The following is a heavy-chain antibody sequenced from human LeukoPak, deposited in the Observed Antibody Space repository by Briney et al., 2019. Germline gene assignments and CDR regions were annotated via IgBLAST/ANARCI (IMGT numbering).Heavy chain of an antibody. CDR2: IYYSGST. V-gene: IGHV4-39*07. J-gene: IGHJ4*02. CDR3: ARKRVSVGATFVDY. D-gene: IGHD1-26*01. CDR1: GGSISSSSYY. Sequence: PSETLSLTCTVSGGSISSSSYYWGWIRQPPGKGLEWIGSIYYSGSTYYNPSLKSRVTISVDTSKNQFSLKLSSVTAADTAVYYCARKRVSVGATFVDYWGQGTLVTVSS.